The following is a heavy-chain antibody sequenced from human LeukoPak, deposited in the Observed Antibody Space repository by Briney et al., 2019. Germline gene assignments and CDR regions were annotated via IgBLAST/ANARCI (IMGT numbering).Heavy chain of an antibody. CDR1: GGSISSYY. Sequence: SETLSLTCTVSGGSISSYYWSWIRQPPGKGLEWVGYIYYSGSTNYNPSLKSRVTISVDTSKNQSSLKLSSVTAADTAVYYCARGRSSGGSYLDAFDIWGQRTMVTVSS. J-gene: IGHJ3*02. D-gene: IGHD6-19*01. CDR2: IYYSGST. CDR3: ARGRSSGGSYLDAFDI. V-gene: IGHV4-59*01.